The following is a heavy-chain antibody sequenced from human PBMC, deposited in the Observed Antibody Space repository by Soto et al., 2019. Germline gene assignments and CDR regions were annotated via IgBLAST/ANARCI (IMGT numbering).Heavy chain of an antibody. D-gene: IGHD3-22*01. CDR1: GFTFSSYG. V-gene: IGHV3-33*01. Sequence: SLRLSCAASGFTFSSYGMHWVRQAPGKVLEWVAVIWYDGSNKYYADSVKGRFTISRDNSKNTLYLQMNSLRAEDTAVYYCARDGPVSYYDSSGSFFDYWGQGTLVTVSS. CDR2: IWYDGSNK. J-gene: IGHJ4*02. CDR3: ARDGPVSYYDSSGSFFDY.